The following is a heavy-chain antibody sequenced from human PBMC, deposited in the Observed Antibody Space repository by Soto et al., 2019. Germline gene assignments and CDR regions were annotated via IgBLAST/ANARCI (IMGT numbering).Heavy chain of an antibody. CDR1: SGSISSGGYS. CDR2: IYHSGST. D-gene: IGHD3-3*01. Sequence: SETLSLTCAVSSGSISSGGYSWSWIRQPPGKGLEWIGYIYHSGSTYYNPSLKSRVTISVDRSKNQFSLKLSSVTAADTAVYYCARVGYDFWSGAFDIWGQGTMVTVSS. CDR3: ARVGYDFWSGAFDI. V-gene: IGHV4-30-2*01. J-gene: IGHJ3*02.